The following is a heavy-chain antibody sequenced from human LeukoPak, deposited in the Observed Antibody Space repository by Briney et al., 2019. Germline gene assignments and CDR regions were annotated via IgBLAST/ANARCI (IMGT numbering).Heavy chain of an antibody. D-gene: IGHD1-26*01. J-gene: IGHJ6*03. CDR1: SYSITSAYY. CDR3: ARDRWDRPPGCYMDV. Sequence: SETLSPTCTVSSYSITSAYYWGWIPQPPGKGREWIGSFILMGSTYYNPSLKSPATISVSTSKNQFSLKLSSVTAADTAVYDCARDRWDRPPGCYMDVWGKGTTVTVSS. CDR2: FILMGST. V-gene: IGHV4-38-2*02.